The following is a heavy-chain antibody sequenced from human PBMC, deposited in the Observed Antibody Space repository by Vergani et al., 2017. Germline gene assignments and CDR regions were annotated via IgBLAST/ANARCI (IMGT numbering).Heavy chain of an antibody. CDR1: GGSISSGSYY. CDR3: ARPRPSGCHDY. V-gene: IGHV4-61*02. CDR2: IYTSGST. Sequence: QVQLQESGPGLVKPSQTLSLTCTVSGGSISSGSYYWSWIRQPAGKGLEWIGRIYTSGSTNYNPSLKSRVTISVDTSKNQFSLKLSSVTAADTAVYYCARPRPSGCHDYWGQGTLVTVSS. D-gene: IGHD6-19*01. J-gene: IGHJ4*02.